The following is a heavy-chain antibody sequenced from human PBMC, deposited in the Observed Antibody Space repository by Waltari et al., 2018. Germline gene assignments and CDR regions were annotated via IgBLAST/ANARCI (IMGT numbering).Heavy chain of an antibody. Sequence: EVQLVESGGGLVQPGGSLRLSCEASGFSFSYSRMNWVRQAPGKGLEWVSDISSTSSTIYYAESVKGRFTISRDNAKKSLYLQMNSLRAEDTAVYYCARGDSSLYYFDYWGQGTLVTVSS. CDR2: ISSTSSTI. D-gene: IGHD6-13*01. V-gene: IGHV3-48*01. J-gene: IGHJ4*02. CDR3: ARGDSSLYYFDY. CDR1: GFSFSYSR.